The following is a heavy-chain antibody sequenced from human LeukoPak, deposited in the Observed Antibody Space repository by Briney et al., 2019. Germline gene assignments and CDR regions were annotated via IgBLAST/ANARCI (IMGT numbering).Heavy chain of an antibody. CDR2: ISYDGSNK. J-gene: IGHJ4*02. CDR1: GFTFSSYA. Sequence: GGSLRLSCAASGFTFSSYAMHWVRQAPGKGLEWVAVISYDGSNKYYADTVKGRFTISRDNSKNTLYLQMNSLRAEDTAVYYCARDHDILTGPGYWGQGTLVTVSS. D-gene: IGHD3-9*01. CDR3: ARDHDILTGPGY. V-gene: IGHV3-30-3*01.